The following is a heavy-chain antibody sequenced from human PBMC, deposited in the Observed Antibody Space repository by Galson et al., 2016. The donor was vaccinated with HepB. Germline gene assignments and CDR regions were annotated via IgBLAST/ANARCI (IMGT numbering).Heavy chain of an antibody. Sequence: SLRLSCADSGFTFSRYEMNWVRQAPGKGLEWVSYISSSGTTIYYEDSLRGRFTISRDNAKNSLYLQMNSLRAEDTAVYYCAREPVRLDDLLTGPPKNPDYWGQGTLVTVSS. D-gene: IGHD3-9*01. J-gene: IGHJ4*02. V-gene: IGHV3-48*03. CDR3: AREPVRLDDLLTGPPKNPDY. CDR1: GFTFSRYE. CDR2: ISSSGTTI.